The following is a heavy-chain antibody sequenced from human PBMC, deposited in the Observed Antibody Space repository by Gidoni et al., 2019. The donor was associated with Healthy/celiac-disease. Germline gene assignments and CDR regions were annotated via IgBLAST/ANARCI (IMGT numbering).Heavy chain of an antibody. CDR3: TTPLGYCSSTSYRECGY. Sequence: EVQRVESGGGLVKPGGSLRLSCAASGFTFCNAWMNWGRQAPGKGLAWVGRIKSKTNGGTTDYAAPVKGRFTISRDDAKNTLYLQMNSLKTEDTAVYYCTTPLGYCSSTSYRECGYWGQGTLVTVSS. CDR2: IKSKTNGGTT. V-gene: IGHV3-15*07. D-gene: IGHD2-2*01. J-gene: IGHJ4*02. CDR1: GFTFCNAW.